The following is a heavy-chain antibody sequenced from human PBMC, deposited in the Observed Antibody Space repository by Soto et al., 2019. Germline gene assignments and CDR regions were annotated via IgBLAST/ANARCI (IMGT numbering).Heavy chain of an antibody. CDR3: AHRSRPLRYFDWPYYFDY. CDR2: IYWDDDK. J-gene: IGHJ4*02. V-gene: IGHV2-5*02. Sequence: QITLKESGPTLVKPTQTLTLTCTFSGFSLSTSGVGVGWIRQPPGKALEWLALIYWDDDKRYSPSLKSRLTITKDTSKNQVVLTMTNMDPVDTATYYCAHRSRPLRYFDWPYYFDYWGQGTLVTVSS. D-gene: IGHD3-9*01. CDR1: GFSLSTSGVG.